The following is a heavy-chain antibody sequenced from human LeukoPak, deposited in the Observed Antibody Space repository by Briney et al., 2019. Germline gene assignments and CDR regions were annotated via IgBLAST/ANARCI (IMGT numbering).Heavy chain of an antibody. V-gene: IGHV4-31*03. CDR1: GGSISSGGYY. Sequence: SQTLSLTCTVSGGSISSGGYYWSWIRQHPGKGLEWIGYIYYSGSTYYNPSLKSRVTISVDTSKNQFSLKLSSVTAADTAVYYCARVNWYYYDSRPKYYFDYWGQGTLVTVSS. D-gene: IGHD3-22*01. CDR3: ARVNWYYYDSRPKYYFDY. J-gene: IGHJ4*02. CDR2: IYYSGST.